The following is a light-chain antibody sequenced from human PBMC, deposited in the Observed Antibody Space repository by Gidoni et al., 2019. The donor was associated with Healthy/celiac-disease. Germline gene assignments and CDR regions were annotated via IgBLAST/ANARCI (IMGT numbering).Light chain of an antibody. V-gene: IGKV3D-15*01. CDR2: GAS. Sequence: EIVMTQSPATLSVSPGERATLSCRASQSVSSNLAWYQQKPGQAPRLLIYGASTRATGIPARFSGSGSGTEFTLTISSLQSEDFAAYYCQQYNNWPPYTFGQXTKLEIK. J-gene: IGKJ2*01. CDR3: QQYNNWPPYT. CDR1: QSVSSN.